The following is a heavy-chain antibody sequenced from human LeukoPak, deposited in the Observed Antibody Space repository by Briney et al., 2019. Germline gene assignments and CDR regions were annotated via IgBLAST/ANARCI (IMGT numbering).Heavy chain of an antibody. V-gene: IGHV3-23*01. CDR3: AKRYYSDSSGYLGSLNY. D-gene: IGHD3-22*01. CDR1: GFTFSNHA. Sequence: GGSLRLSCAASGFTFSNHAMSWVRQAPGKGLEWVSATSGSGGSTYYADSVRGRFTISRDNSKNTVYLQMNSPRAEDTAVYYCAKRYYSDSSGYLGSLNYWGQGTLVTVSS. CDR2: TSGSGGST. J-gene: IGHJ4*02.